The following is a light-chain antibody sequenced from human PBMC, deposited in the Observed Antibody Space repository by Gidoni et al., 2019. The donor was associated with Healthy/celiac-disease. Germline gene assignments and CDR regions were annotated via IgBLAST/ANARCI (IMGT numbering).Light chain of an antibody. J-gene: IGKJ1*01. CDR1: KSVSSN. CDR2: GAS. Sequence: EIVMTQSPATLSVSPGERATLSCRASKSVSSNLAWYQQKPGQAPRLLIYGASTRATGIPARFSGSGSGTEFTLTISSLQSEDFAGYYCQQYNNWPLFGQGTKVEIK. CDR3: QQYNNWPL. V-gene: IGKV3-15*01.